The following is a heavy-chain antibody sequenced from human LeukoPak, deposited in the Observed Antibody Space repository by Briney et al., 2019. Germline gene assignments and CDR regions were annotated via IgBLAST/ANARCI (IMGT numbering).Heavy chain of an antibody. V-gene: IGHV1-2*02. CDR3: ARPNCSGGSCYSIWFDP. Sequence: ASVKVSCKASGYTFTSYYMHWVRQAPGQGLEWMGWINPNSGGTNYAQKFQGRVTMTRDTSISTAYMELSRLRSDDTAVYYCARPNCSGGSCYSIWFDPWGQGTLVTVSS. CDR1: GYTFTSYY. CDR2: INPNSGGT. J-gene: IGHJ5*02. D-gene: IGHD2-15*01.